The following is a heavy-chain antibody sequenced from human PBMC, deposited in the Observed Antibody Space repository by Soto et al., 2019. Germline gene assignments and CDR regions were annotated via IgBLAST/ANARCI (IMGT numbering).Heavy chain of an antibody. CDR2: IYYSGST. CDR3: ARTGSEPREFYQH. V-gene: IGHV4-30-2*03. J-gene: IGHJ1*01. D-gene: IGHD2-15*01. Sequence: PSETLSLTCAVSGGSISSGGYSWSWIRQPPGKGLEWIGYIYYSGSTCYNPSLKSRVTMSVDTSENHFSLNLSSVTAADTAFYYCARTGSEPREFYQHWGQGTLVTVSS. CDR1: GGSISSGGYS.